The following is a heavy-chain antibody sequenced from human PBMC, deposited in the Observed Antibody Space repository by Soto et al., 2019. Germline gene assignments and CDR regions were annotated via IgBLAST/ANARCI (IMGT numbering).Heavy chain of an antibody. Sequence: ASVKVSCKASGYTFTGYYMHWVRQAPGQGLEWMGWINPNSGGTNHAQKFQGWVTMTRDTSISTAYMELSRLRSDDTAVYYCANIYTYWSGYPTADASDIWGQGTMVTVS. CDR3: ANIYTYWSGYPTADASDI. CDR2: INPNSGGT. J-gene: IGHJ3*02. V-gene: IGHV1-2*04. D-gene: IGHD3-3*01. CDR1: GYTFTGYY.